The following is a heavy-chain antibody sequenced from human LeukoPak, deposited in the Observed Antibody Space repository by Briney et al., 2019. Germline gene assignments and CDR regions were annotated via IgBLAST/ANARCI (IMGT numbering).Heavy chain of an antibody. Sequence: SETLSLTCAVSGYSISSGYYWSWIRQPPGKGLEWIGSIYHSGSTYYNPSLKSRVTISVDTSKNQFSLKLSSVTAADTAVYYCARQRDVLRFLEWLLYSDYWGQGTLVTVSS. CDR2: IYHSGST. D-gene: IGHD3-3*01. V-gene: IGHV4-38-2*01. J-gene: IGHJ4*02. CDR3: ARQRDVLRFLEWLLYSDY. CDR1: GYSISSGYY.